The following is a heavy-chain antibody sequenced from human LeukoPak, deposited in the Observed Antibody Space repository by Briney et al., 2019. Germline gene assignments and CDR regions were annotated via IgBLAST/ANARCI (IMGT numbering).Heavy chain of an antibody. CDR3: ARAPSLYDSNGYSLDY. J-gene: IGHJ4*02. D-gene: IGHD3-22*01. V-gene: IGHV4-59*01. CDR1: GGSTNTCY. CDR2: ILYTGST. Sequence: SATLSLTCTVAGGSTNTCYWSWIRLPPEEVLEWIGYILYTGSTSYNPSLKSRVTISLATSRTHFSLQMSSVTAADTAVYYCARAPSLYDSNGYSLDYWGQGTLVTVSS.